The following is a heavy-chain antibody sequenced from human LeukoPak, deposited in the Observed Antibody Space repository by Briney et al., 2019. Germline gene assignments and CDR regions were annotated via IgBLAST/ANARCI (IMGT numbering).Heavy chain of an antibody. D-gene: IGHD3-10*01. V-gene: IGHV3-21*05. CDR3: AREFSHYYGSGSYRYYFDY. CDR1: GLTFSSYG. J-gene: IGHJ4*02. Sequence: GGSLRLSCAASGLTFSSYGMHWVRQAPGKGLEWVSYISSSSSYTNYADSVKGRFTISRDNAKNSLYLQMNSLRAEDTAVYYCAREFSHYYGSGSYRYYFDYWGQGTLVTVSS. CDR2: ISSSSSYT.